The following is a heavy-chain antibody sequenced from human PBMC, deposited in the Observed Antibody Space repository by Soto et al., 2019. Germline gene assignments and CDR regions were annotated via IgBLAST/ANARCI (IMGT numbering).Heavy chain of an antibody. Sequence: SETLSLTCTVSGGSISSYYWSWIRQPPGKGLEWIGYIYYSGSTNYNPSLKSRVTISVDTSKNQFSLKLSSVTAADTAVYYCARDSSQSDSSSWHNWFDPWGQGTLVTVSS. CDR3: ARDSSQSDSSSWHNWFDP. V-gene: IGHV4-59*01. D-gene: IGHD6-13*01. CDR2: IYYSGST. CDR1: GGSISSYY. J-gene: IGHJ5*02.